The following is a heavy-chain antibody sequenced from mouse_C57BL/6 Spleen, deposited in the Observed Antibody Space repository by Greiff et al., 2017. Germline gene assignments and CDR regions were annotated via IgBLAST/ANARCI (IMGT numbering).Heavy chain of an antibody. V-gene: IGHV2-9-1*01. CDR1: GFSLTSYA. J-gene: IGHJ4*01. CDR2: IWTGGGT. D-gene: IGHD2-4*01. CDR3: ARKGYDSLYYAMDY. Sequence: VMLVESGPGLVAPSQSLSITCTVSGFSLTSYAISWVRQPPGKGLEWLGVIWTGGGTNYNSALKSRLSISKDNSKSQVFLKMNSLQTDDTARYYCARKGYDSLYYAMDYWGQGTSVTVSS.